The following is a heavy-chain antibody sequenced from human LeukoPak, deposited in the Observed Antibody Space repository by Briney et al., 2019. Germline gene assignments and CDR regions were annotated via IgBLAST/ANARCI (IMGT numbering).Heavy chain of an antibody. J-gene: IGHJ4*02. D-gene: IGHD3-3*01. Sequence: GGSLRLSCAASGFTFSDYYMRWIRQAPGKGLEWVSYISSSGSTIYYADSVKGRFTISRDNAKNSLYLQMNSLRAEDTAVYYCARDRSGNTLYYFDYWGQGTLVTVSS. V-gene: IGHV3-11*04. CDR3: ARDRSGNTLYYFDY. CDR2: ISSSGSTI. CDR1: GFTFSDYY.